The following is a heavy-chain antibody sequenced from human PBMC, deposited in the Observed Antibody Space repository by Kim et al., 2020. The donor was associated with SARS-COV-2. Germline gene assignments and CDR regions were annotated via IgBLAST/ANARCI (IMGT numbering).Heavy chain of an antibody. CDR3: AKDSGYDFWSGYLRGYMDV. Sequence: GGSLRLSCAASGFTFSSYAMSWVRQAPGKGLEWVSAISGSGGSTYYADSVKGRFTISRDNSKNTLYLQMNSLRAEDTAVYYCAKDSGYDFWSGYLRGYMDVWGNGTTVTVSS. CDR1: GFTFSSYA. J-gene: IGHJ6*03. V-gene: IGHV3-23*01. D-gene: IGHD3-3*01. CDR2: ISGSGGST.